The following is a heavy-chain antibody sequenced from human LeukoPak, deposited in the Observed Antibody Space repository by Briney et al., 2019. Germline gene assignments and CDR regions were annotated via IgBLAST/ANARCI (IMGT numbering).Heavy chain of an antibody. CDR1: GFTFSSYE. CDR3: ARTSGYYSGYCFDY. V-gene: IGHV3-48*03. D-gene: IGHD5-12*01. CDR2: ISSSGSTI. Sequence: GGSLRLSCAASGFTFSSYEMNWVRQAPGKGLEGVSYISSSGSTIYYADSVKGRFTISRDNAKNSLYLQMNSLRAEDTAVYYCARTSGYYSGYCFDYWGQGTLVTVSS. J-gene: IGHJ4*02.